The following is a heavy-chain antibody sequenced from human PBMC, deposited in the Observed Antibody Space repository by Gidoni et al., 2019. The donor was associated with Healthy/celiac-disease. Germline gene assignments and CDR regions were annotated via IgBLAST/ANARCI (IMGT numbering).Heavy chain of an antibody. CDR3: ARARTTVTAAGAFDI. CDR1: GFPVSSNY. D-gene: IGHD4-4*01. V-gene: IGHV3-53*04. Sequence: EVQLVESGGGLVQPGGSLRLSCAASGFPVSSNYMSWVRQAPGKGLEWVSVIYSGGSTYYADSVNGRFTISRHNSKNTLYLQMNSLRAEDTAVYYCARARTTVTAAGAFDIWGQGTMVTVSS. CDR2: IYSGGST. J-gene: IGHJ3*02.